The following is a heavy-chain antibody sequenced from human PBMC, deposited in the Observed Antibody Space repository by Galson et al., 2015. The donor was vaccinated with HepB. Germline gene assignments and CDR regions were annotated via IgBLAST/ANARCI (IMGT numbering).Heavy chain of an antibody. V-gene: IGHV3-33*01. CDR1: GFTFSRYV. CDR3: ARLSPEGAYFDF. J-gene: IGHJ4*02. D-gene: IGHD3-16*02. Sequence: SLRLSCAASGFTFSRYVMHWVRQPPGKGLECVAFRDSVKGRFTISRDNSKITVYLQISGLGGEDTAIYYCARLSPEGAYFDFWGQGTLLTVSS.